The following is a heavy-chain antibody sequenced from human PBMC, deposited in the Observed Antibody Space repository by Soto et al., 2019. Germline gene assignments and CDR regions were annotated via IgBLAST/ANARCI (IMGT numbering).Heavy chain of an antibody. CDR1: GFTFSNTW. D-gene: IGHD2-15*01. CDR3: TTRIVVEEAARRDFDY. J-gene: IGHJ4*02. CDR2: IKREADGGST. V-gene: IGHV3-15*01. Sequence: EVQLVESGGNLVKPGGSLRLSCAGSGFTFSNTWMSWVRQAPGKGLEWVGRIKREADGGSTNYAAPVKGRFTISREDSKNTLYLQMNSLKTEDTAVYYCTTRIVVEEAARRDFDYWGQGTLVTVSS.